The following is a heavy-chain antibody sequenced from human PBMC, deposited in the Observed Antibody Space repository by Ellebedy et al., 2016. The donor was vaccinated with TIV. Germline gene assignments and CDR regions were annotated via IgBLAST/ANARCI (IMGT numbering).Heavy chain of an antibody. Sequence: PGGSLRLSCAASGFTVSRSYMGWVRQAPGRGLEWVSIIYTIENTGNTYYADSAKGRFTISRDNSDNTLHLQMNSLRAEDTAVYYCARIRTDYYDTGAYPGAFDMWGQGTMVTVSS. CDR2: IYTIENTGNT. D-gene: IGHD3-22*01. J-gene: IGHJ3*02. V-gene: IGHV3-53*01. CDR3: ARIRTDYYDTGAYPGAFDM. CDR1: GFTVSRSY.